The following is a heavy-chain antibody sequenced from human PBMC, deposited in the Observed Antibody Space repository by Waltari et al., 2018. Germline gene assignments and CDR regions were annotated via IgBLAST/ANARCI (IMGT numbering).Heavy chain of an antibody. J-gene: IGHJ4*02. V-gene: IGHV3-23*01. D-gene: IGHD3-16*01. CDR1: GFTFSTYV. CDR2: ISDGGGII. CDR3: ARASGVDY. Sequence: EVQLLESGGGLVQPGGSLRLSCAASGFTFSTYVMNWVRQAPGKGLAWVSSISDGGGIINYADSVKGRFTISRDNSKNTLYLQMNSLRVEDTAVYYCARASGVDYWGQGTLVTISS.